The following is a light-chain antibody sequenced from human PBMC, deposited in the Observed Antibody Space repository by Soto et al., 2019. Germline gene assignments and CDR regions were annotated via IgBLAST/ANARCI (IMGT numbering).Light chain of an antibody. J-gene: IGKJ4*01. V-gene: IGKV3-20*01. CDR3: QQYGRSPPFT. Sequence: EIVLTQSPGTLSLSPGERATLSCRASQSVSSSYLAWYQQKPGQAPRLLIYGASSRATGIPDRFSGSGSGTDFTFTISRLESEDFAVYYCQQYGRSPPFTFGGGTKVEIK. CDR2: GAS. CDR1: QSVSSSY.